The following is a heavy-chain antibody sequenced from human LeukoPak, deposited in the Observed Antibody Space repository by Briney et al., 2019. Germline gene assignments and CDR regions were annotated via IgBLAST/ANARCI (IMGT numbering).Heavy chain of an antibody. V-gene: IGHV3-23*01. Sequence: GGSLRLSCAASGFTFSSYAMRWVRQAPGKGLEWVSAISSGGDSTIHAGSVKGRFTISRDNSKNTVYLQMNSLRAEDTAVYYCAKGGSPSGPYYYGMDVWGQGTTVTVSS. CDR3: AKGGSPSGPYYYGMDV. CDR2: ISSGGDST. CDR1: GFTFSSYA. J-gene: IGHJ6*02. D-gene: IGHD6-6*01.